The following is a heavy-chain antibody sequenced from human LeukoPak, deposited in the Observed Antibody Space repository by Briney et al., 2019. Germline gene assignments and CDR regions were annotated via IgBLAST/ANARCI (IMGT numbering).Heavy chain of an antibody. V-gene: IGHV4-34*01. CDR1: XGSXXGYY. CDR3: ARGYYDFWSGYYFTFDY. CDR2: INHSGST. D-gene: IGHD3-3*01. J-gene: IGHJ4*02. Sequence: XTXAXXXGSXXGYYWSWIRQPPGKGLEWIGEINHSGSTNYNPSLKSRVTISVDTSKNQFSLKLSSVTAADTAVYYCARGYYDFWSGYYFTFDYWGQGTLVTVSS.